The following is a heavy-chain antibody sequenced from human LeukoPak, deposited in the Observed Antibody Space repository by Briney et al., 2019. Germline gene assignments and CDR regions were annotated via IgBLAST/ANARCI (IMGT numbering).Heavy chain of an antibody. D-gene: IGHD2-2*01. Sequence: KTSXXLSLTCAVYGGSFSGYYWSWIRQPPEKGLEWIGEINHSGSNNYNPSLKRRVTISVETSKNQFSLKLSSVTAADTAVYYCARGGYCSSTSCYFFDYWGQGILVTVSS. CDR2: INHSGSN. CDR1: GGSFSGYY. J-gene: IGHJ4*02. CDR3: ARGGYCSSTSCYFFDY. V-gene: IGHV4-34*01.